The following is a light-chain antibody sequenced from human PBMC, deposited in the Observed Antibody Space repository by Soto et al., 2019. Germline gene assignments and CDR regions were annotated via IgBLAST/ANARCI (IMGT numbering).Light chain of an antibody. CDR3: QETYDNPRT. Sequence: DIQMTQSPSSLSASVGDSVTITCRTSQTIDTYLNWYQQNPGKAPKLLISAASSLQGGVPSRFSGSGSGTDFTLTITSLQAVDFATYYCQETYDNPRTFGQGTKVESK. V-gene: IGKV1-39*01. J-gene: IGKJ1*01. CDR2: AAS. CDR1: QTIDTY.